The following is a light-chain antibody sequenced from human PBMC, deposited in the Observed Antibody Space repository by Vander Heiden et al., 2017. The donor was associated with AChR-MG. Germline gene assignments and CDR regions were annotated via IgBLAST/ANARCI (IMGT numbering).Light chain of an antibody. CDR2: RDS. Sequence: SYELTQPLSVSVALGQTARITCGGNNIGSKNVHWYKQKPGQAPVLVIYRDSNRPSGIPERFSGSNSGTTATLTISRAQAGDDAYYYCQVWDSSTFVFGGGTKLTVL. CDR3: QVWDSSTFV. J-gene: IGLJ2*01. CDR1: NIGSKN. V-gene: IGLV3-9*01.